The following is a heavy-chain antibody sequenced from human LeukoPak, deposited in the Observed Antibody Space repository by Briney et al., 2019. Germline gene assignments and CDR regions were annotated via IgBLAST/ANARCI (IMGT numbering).Heavy chain of an antibody. Sequence: GASVKVSCKASGYTFTGYYMHWVRQAPGQGLEWMGWINPNSGGTNYAQKFQGRVTMTRDTSISTAYMELSRLKSDDTAVYYCAREVLSVRGVNWFDPWGQGTLVTVSS. D-gene: IGHD3-10*01. CDR2: INPNSGGT. CDR3: AREVLSVRGVNWFDP. CDR1: GYTFTGYY. J-gene: IGHJ5*02. V-gene: IGHV1-2*02.